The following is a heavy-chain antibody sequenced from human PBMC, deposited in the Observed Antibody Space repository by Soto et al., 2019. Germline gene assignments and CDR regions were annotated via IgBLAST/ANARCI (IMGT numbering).Heavy chain of an antibody. J-gene: IGHJ4*02. D-gene: IGHD5-12*01. Sequence: EVQLLESGGGLVQPGGSLRLSCAASGFTFSSYAMSWVRKSTGKGLEWVSAISGSGGSTYYADSVKGRFTISRDNSKNTLYLQLNSLRAEDTAVYYCAKDLDIVATQYPYYWGQGTLVTVSS. CDR2: ISGSGGST. CDR1: GFTFSSYA. V-gene: IGHV3-23*01. CDR3: AKDLDIVATQYPYY.